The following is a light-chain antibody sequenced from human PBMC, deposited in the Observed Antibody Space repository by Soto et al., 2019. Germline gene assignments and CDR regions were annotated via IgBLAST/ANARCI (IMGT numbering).Light chain of an antibody. CDR3: ISYADTAYV. J-gene: IGLJ1*01. CDR2: EVS. V-gene: IGLV2-8*01. Sequence: QSVLTQPASVSGSPGQTITISCTGTSSDVGAYNYVSWYQQHPGKAPKLVIYEVSKRPSGVPDRFSGSKSGNTASLTVSGLQAEDEADYYCISYADTAYVFGTGTKVTV. CDR1: SSDVGAYNY.